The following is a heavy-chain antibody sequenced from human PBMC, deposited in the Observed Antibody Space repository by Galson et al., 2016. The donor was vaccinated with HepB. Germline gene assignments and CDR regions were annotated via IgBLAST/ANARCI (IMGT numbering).Heavy chain of an antibody. V-gene: IGHV3-30-3*01. Sequence: SLRLSCAAYGFTFDIYAMHWVRQAPGKGPEWVAVISYDGSSEYYADSVRGRFTISRDNSKNTLCLQMNSLRVEDTAMYHCSSGRALDIWGQGTLVTVSS. J-gene: IGHJ3*02. CDR3: SSGRALDI. CDR2: ISYDGSSE. D-gene: IGHD1-26*01. CDR1: GFTFDIYA.